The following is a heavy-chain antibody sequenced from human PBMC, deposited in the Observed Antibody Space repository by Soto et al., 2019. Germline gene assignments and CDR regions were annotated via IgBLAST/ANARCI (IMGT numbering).Heavy chain of an antibody. D-gene: IGHD3-16*01. V-gene: IGHV1-69*01. Sequence: QVQLVQSGAEVKKPGSSVKVSCKASGGTFSSYAISWVRQAPGQGLEWMGGIIPIFGTANYAQKFQGRVTITADESTSTAYMELSSLRSEDTAVYYCARAPRKMATIEFGDYWGKGTLVTVSS. CDR3: ARAPRKMATIEFGDY. J-gene: IGHJ4*02. CDR1: GGTFSSYA. CDR2: IIPIFGTA.